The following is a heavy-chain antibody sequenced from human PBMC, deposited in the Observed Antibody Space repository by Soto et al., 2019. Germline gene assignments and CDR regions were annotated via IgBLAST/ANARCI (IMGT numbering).Heavy chain of an antibody. V-gene: IGHV2-5*02. Sequence: QITLKESGPTLVKPTQTLTLTCTFSGFSLTTIGVGVGWIRQPPGKALEWLALSYWDDDKHYSTSLKGRLTITKVTSKNQVVLTMTNMDPVDTATYYCAHRLRGNRGWGTFDYWGQGILVTVSS. CDR1: GFSLTTIGVG. D-gene: IGHD6-19*01. CDR2: SYWDDDK. CDR3: AHRLRGNRGWGTFDY. J-gene: IGHJ4*02.